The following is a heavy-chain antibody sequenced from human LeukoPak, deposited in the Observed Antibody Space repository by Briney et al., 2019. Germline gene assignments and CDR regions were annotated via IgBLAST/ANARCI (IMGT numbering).Heavy chain of an antibody. CDR2: ISAYNGNT. V-gene: IGHV1-18*01. Sequence: ASVKVSCKASGYTFTSYGISWVRQAPGQGLEWMGWISAYNGNTNYAQKPQGRVTMTTDTSTSTAYMELRSLRSDDTAVYYCARDPSIVVVPAARSYDAFDIWGQGTMVTVSS. CDR1: GYTFTSYG. CDR3: ARDPSIVVVPAARSYDAFDI. D-gene: IGHD2-2*01. J-gene: IGHJ3*02.